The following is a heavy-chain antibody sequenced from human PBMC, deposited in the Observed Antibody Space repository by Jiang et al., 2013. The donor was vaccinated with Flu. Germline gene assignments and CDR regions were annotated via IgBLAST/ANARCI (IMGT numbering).Heavy chain of an antibody. CDR2: IYYSGST. V-gene: IGHV4-59*01. CDR1: GGSISSYY. J-gene: IGHJ4*02. Sequence: LLKPSETLSLTCTVSGGSISSYYWSWIRQPPGKGLEWIGYIYYSGSTNYNPSLKSRVTISVDTSKNQFSLKLSSVTAADTAVYYCARNPQQWLEPHFDYWGQGTLVTVSS. D-gene: IGHD6-19*01. CDR3: ARNPQQWLEPHFDY.